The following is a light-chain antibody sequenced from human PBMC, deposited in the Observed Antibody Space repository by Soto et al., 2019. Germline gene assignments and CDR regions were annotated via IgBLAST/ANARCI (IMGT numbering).Light chain of an antibody. Sequence: QSALTQPRSVSGSPGQSVTISCTGTSSDVGSYNYVSWYQQPPGKAPKLMIYDVSKRPSGVPDRFSGSKSDNTASLTISGLQAEDEADYYCCSYAGSYTYVFGPGTKLTVL. V-gene: IGLV2-11*01. CDR2: DVS. J-gene: IGLJ1*01. CDR3: CSYAGSYTYV. CDR1: SSDVGSYNY.